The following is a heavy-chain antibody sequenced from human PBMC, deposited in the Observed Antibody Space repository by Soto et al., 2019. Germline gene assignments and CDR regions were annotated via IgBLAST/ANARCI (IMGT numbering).Heavy chain of an antibody. CDR1: GGSISSGGYY. CDR3: AREVGEVDYSSSSDAFDI. V-gene: IGHV4-31*03. D-gene: IGHD6-6*01. J-gene: IGHJ3*02. Sequence: SETLPLTCTVSGGSISSGGYYWSWIRQHPGKGLEWIGYIYYSGSTYYNPSLKSRVTISVDTSKNQFSLKLSSVTAADTAVYYCAREVGEVDYSSSSDAFDIWGQGTMVTVSS. CDR2: IYYSGST.